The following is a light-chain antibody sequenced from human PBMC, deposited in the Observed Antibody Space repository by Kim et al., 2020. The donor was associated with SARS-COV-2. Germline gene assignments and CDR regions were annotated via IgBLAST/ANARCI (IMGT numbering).Light chain of an antibody. J-gene: IGLJ2*01. CDR1: RLGDKY. CDR3: QAWDSSTVV. V-gene: IGLV3-1*01. CDR2: YDS. Sequence: VSPGQTASITCSGDRLGDKYASWYQRKPGQSPVLVIYYDSKRPSGIPERFSGPNSGNTATLTISGTQAMDEADYYCQAWDSSTVVFGGGTQLTVL.